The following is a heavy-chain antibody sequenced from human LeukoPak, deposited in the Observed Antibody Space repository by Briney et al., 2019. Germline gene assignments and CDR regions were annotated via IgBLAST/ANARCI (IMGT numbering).Heavy chain of an antibody. Sequence: GGSLRLSCAASGFTFSNAWMSRVRQAPGKGLEWVGRIKSKTDGGTTDYAAPVKGRFTISRDDSKNTLYLQMNSLKTEDTAVYYCTTEVAGRLYYFDYWGQGTLVTVSS. CDR1: GFTFSNAW. J-gene: IGHJ4*02. CDR2: IKSKTDGGTT. V-gene: IGHV3-15*01. D-gene: IGHD6-19*01. CDR3: TTEVAGRLYYFDY.